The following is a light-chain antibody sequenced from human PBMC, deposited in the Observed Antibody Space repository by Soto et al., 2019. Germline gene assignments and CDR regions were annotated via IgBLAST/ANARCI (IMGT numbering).Light chain of an antibody. CDR3: QQRSNWPPT. J-gene: IGKJ1*01. CDR1: QSVSSK. Sequence: EIVMTQSPTTLSVSPGERATLSCRASQSVSSKLAWLQQKPGQAPRLLIYGASTRATGIPARFSGSGSGTEFTLTISSLEPEDFAVYYCQQRSNWPPTFGQGTKVEIK. V-gene: IGKV3-15*01. CDR2: GAS.